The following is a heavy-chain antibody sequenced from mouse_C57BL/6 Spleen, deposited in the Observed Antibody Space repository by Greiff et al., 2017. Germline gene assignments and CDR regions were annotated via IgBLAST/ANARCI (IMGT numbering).Heavy chain of an antibody. CDR2: IYPGDGDT. CDR3: AREDYYGLYAMDY. CDR1: GYAFSSSW. V-gene: IGHV1-82*01. D-gene: IGHD1-1*01. J-gene: IGHJ4*01. Sequence: VQVVESGPELVKPGASVKISCKASGYAFSSSWMNWVKQRPGKGLEWIGRIYPGDGDTNYNGKFKGKATLTADTSSSTAYMQLSSLTSEDSAVYFCAREDYYGLYAMDYWGQGTSVTVSS.